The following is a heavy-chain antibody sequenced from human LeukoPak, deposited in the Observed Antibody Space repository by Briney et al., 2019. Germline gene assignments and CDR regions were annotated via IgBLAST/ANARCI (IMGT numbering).Heavy chain of an antibody. J-gene: IGHJ4*02. CDR2: ISSSSTTI. D-gene: IGHD3-10*01. Sequence: GGSLRLSCVASGFTFSSHSMNWVPQSPGGGLEWVSYISSSSTTIYYADSVKGRFTISRDNAKNSLYLQMNSLRAEDTAVYYCAIVSGLDYWGQGTLVTVSS. CDR1: GFTFSSHS. CDR3: AIVSGLDY. V-gene: IGHV3-48*01.